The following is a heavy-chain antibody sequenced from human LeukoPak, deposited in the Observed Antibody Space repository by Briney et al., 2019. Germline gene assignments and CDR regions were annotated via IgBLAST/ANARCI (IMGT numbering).Heavy chain of an antibody. V-gene: IGHV1-8*01. CDR3: ARGHGVGYSSSPRASVGMDV. CDR1: GYTFTSYD. J-gene: IGHJ6*02. D-gene: IGHD6-13*01. Sequence: ASVTVPFKASGYTFTSYDINWVRQATGQGLEWMGWMNPNSGNTDYAQKFQGRVTMTRNTSISTAYMERSSLRSEDTAVYYCARGHGVGYSSSPRASVGMDVWGQGTTVTVSS. CDR2: MNPNSGNT.